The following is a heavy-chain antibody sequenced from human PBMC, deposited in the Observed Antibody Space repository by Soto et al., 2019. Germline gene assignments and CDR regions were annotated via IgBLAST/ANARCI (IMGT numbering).Heavy chain of an antibody. Sequence: SETLSLTCSFSGDSVTSHYLTWIRQSPEKGLEWIGHMHYTGFSHYNPSLKSRLTISVDRSKNQFTLQLTSVTVADTAVYYCARILHGYYYYYMDVWGKGTTVTVSS. J-gene: IGHJ6*03. CDR1: GDSVTSHY. CDR3: ARILHGYYYYYMDV. CDR2: MHYTGFS. V-gene: IGHV4-59*02.